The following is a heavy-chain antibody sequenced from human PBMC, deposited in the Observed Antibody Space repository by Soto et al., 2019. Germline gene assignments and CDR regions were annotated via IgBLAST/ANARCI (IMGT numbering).Heavy chain of an antibody. J-gene: IGHJ4*02. Sequence: ASVKVSCKVSGYTLTELSMHWVRQAPGKGLEWMGGFDPEDGETIYAQKFQGRVTMTEDTSTDTAYMELSSLRSEDTAVYYCATLTLNYYDSSGYYGQPKYYFDYGGQGTLVTVS. CDR1: GYTLTELS. CDR3: ATLTLNYYDSSGYYGQPKYYFDY. D-gene: IGHD3-22*01. V-gene: IGHV1-24*01. CDR2: FDPEDGET.